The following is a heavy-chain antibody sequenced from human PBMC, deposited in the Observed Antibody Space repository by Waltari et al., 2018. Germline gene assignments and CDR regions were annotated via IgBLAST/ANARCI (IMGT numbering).Heavy chain of an antibody. J-gene: IGHJ4*02. CDR1: GGSFSGYY. D-gene: IGHD3-10*01. Sequence: QVQLQQWGAGLLKPSETLSLTCAVYGGSFSGYYWSRIRKPPGKGLEWIGEINHSGSTNYNPSLKSRVTISVDTSKNQFSLKLSSVTAADTAVYYCARGRITMVRGVMSYFDYWGQGTLVTVSS. CDR3: ARGRITMVRGVMSYFDY. CDR2: INHSGST. V-gene: IGHV4-34*01.